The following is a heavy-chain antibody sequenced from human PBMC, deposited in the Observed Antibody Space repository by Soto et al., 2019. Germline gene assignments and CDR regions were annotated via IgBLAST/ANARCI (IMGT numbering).Heavy chain of an antibody. J-gene: IGHJ1*01. CDR3: VKDESINWYSGHFRH. V-gene: IGHV3-9*01. CDR2: INWNSGSI. CDR1: GFTLDDYA. Sequence: EVQLVESGGGLVQPGRSLRLSCAASGFTLDDYAMHWVRHVPGKGLEWVSGINWNSGSIGYGDSVKGRFAISRDNAKNSLHLQMNSLSAEDTAFYYCVKDESINWYSGHFRHWGQGTLVTVSS. D-gene: IGHD6-13*01.